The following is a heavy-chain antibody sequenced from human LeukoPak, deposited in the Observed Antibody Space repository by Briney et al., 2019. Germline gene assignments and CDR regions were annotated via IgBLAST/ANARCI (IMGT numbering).Heavy chain of an antibody. J-gene: IGHJ4*02. D-gene: IGHD2-8*01. CDR3: ARDRACSNGVCSYFDY. CDR2: IFYTWST. V-gene: IGHV4-39*01. CDR1: GGSISSTTYY. Sequence: SETLSLTCTVSGGSISSTTYYWGWIRQPPGKGLEWIGSIFYTWSTWYNPALKSLVTVSADTSKNQFSLKLTSVTAAETAVYYCARDRACSNGVCSYFDYWGQGTVVTVSS.